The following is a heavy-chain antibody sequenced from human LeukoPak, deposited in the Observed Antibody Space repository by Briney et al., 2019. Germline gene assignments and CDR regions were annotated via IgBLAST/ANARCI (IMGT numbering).Heavy chain of an antibody. J-gene: IGHJ5*02. CDR2: INPNSGGT. V-gene: IGHV1-2*02. D-gene: IGHD2-2*01. CDR3: ARDSLYCSSTSCRGGRRFDP. CDR1: GYTFTGYY. Sequence: ASVTVSCKASGYTFTGYYMHWVRQAPGQGLEWMGWINPNSGGTNYAQKFQGRVTMTRDTSISTAYMELSRLRSDDTAVYYCARDSLYCSSTSCRGGRRFDPWGQGTLVTVSS.